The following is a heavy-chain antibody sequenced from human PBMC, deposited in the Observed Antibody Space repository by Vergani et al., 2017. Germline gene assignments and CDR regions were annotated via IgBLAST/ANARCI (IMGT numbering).Heavy chain of an antibody. CDR1: GGSISSSSYY. Sequence: QLQLQESGPGLVKPSETLSLTCTVSGGSISSSSYYWGWIRQPPGKGLDWIGSIYYSGSTYYNPSLKSRVTISVDTSKNQFSLKLSSVTAADTAVYYCARDFYDFWSGYYTHQLDYWGQGTLVTVSS. CDR2: IYYSGST. J-gene: IGHJ4*02. CDR3: ARDFYDFWSGYYTHQLDY. V-gene: IGHV4-39*07. D-gene: IGHD3-3*01.